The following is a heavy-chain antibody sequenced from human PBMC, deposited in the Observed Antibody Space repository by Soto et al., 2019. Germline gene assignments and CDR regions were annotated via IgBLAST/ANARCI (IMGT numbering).Heavy chain of an antibody. D-gene: IGHD3-10*01. CDR2: IYSGGYT. V-gene: IGHV3-53*01. CDR1: GFTVSNNY. CDR3: GGRRGGGGY. Sequence: EVQLVESGGGLIQPGGSLRLSCAVSGFTVSNNYMSWVRQAPGKGLEGVSVIYSGGYTAYGDSVKGRFTISRDNSKNTLSLKMKTLGAADRAVFYGGGRRGGGGYWGQGTLVTVSS. J-gene: IGHJ4*02.